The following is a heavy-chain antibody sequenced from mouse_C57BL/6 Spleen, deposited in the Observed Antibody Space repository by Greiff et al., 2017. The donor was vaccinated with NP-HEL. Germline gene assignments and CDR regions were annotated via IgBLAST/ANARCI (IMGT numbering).Heavy chain of an antibody. CDR3: AREGDYSRYYAMDY. Sequence: QVQLKQSGAELVRPGGGVKRGGKEAGETGKGGGGNGGEGGGGRFLSWIARIYPGSGNTYYNEKFKGKATLTAEKSSSTAYMQLSSLTSEDSAVYFCAREGDYSRYYAMDYWGQGTSVTVSS. J-gene: IGHJ4*01. CDR2: IYPGSGNT. D-gene: IGHD2-5*01. V-gene: IGHV1-76*01. CDR1: GETGKGGG.